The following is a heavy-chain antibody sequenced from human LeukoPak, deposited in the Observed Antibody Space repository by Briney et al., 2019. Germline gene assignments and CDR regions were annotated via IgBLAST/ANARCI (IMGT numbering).Heavy chain of an antibody. CDR2: VFHSGST. Sequence: SETLSLTCAVSGGSVSMGNWWSWVRQPPGKGLEWSGEVFHSGSTDYNPPLESRVTMSVDTSKNQFSLKLSSVTAADTAVYYCARYGSGSYLDRDDAFDIWGQGTMVTVSS. J-gene: IGHJ3*02. V-gene: IGHV4-4*02. CDR3: ARYGSGSYLDRDDAFDI. CDR1: GGSVSMGNW. D-gene: IGHD3-10*01.